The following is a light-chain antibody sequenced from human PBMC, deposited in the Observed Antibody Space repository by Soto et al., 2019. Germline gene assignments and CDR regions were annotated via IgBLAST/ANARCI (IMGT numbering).Light chain of an antibody. V-gene: IGKV1-8*01. J-gene: IGKJ4*01. Sequence: AIRMTQSPSSLSASTGDRVTVTWRASQGISSYLAWYQQKPGKAPKLLIYAASTLQSGVPSRFSGSGSGTDFTLTISCLQSEDFATYYCQQANSFPLTFGGGTKVDI. CDR2: AAS. CDR1: QGISSY. CDR3: QQANSFPLT.